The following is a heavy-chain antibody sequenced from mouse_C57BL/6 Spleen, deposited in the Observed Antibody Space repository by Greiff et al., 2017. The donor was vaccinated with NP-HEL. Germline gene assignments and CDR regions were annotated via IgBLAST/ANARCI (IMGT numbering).Heavy chain of an antibody. Sequence: QVQLQQPGAELVMPGASVKLSCKASGYTFTSYWMHWVKQRPGQGLEWIGEIDPSDSYTNYNQKFKGKSTLTVDKSSSTAYMQLSSLTSEDSAVYYCARKGDYGLAWFAYWGQGTLVTVSA. CDR3: ARKGDYGLAWFAY. CDR2: IDPSDSYT. CDR1: GYTFTSYW. D-gene: IGHD2-4*01. J-gene: IGHJ3*01. V-gene: IGHV1-69*01.